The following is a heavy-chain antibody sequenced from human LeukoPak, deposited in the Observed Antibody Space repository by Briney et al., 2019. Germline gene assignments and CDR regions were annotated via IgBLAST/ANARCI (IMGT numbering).Heavy chain of an antibody. Sequence: GESLKISCKGSGYSFSSYWIGWVRQMPGKGLEWMGIIYPGDSDTRYSPSFQGQVTISADKSISTTYLQWSSLKASDTTIYYCAREDSGPSDYWGQGTLVTVAS. CDR2: IYPGDSDT. V-gene: IGHV5-51*01. CDR1: GYSFSSYW. CDR3: AREDSGPSDY. J-gene: IGHJ4*02.